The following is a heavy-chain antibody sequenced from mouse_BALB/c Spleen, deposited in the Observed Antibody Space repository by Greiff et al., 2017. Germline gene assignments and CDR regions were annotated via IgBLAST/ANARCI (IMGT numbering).Heavy chain of an antibody. D-gene: IGHD2-3*01. V-gene: IGHV5-6*01. CDR1: GFTFSSYG. Sequence: EVQGVESGGDLVKPGGSLKLSCAASGFTFSSYGMSWVRQTPDKRLEWVATISSGGSYTYYPDSVKGRFTISRDNAKNTLYLQMSSLKSEDTAMYCCARHDRIYDGYYEGGMDYWGQGTSVTVSS. CDR2: ISSGGSYT. CDR3: ARHDRIYDGYYEGGMDY. J-gene: IGHJ4*01.